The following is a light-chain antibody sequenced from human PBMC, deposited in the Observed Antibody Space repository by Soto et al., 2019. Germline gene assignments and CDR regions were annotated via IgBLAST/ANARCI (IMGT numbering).Light chain of an antibody. CDR3: QQYNGYPHT. CDR2: KAS. V-gene: IGKV1-5*03. CDR1: QSISTW. Sequence: DIPMTQSPSPLSSSVGDRVTITCRASQSISTWLAWYQQKPGKAPKLLIYKASSLRNGVPSRFSGSGSGTEFTLTIYSLQPDDFASYYCQQYNGYPHTFGQGTKLEIK. J-gene: IGKJ2*01.